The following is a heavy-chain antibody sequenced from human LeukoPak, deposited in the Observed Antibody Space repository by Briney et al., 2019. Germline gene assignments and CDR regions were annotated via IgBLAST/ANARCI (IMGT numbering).Heavy chain of an antibody. Sequence: PPETLSLTCTVAGGSISSYYWSWIRQPPGKGLEWIGYIYYMGSTDYNPSLKSRVTISVDTSKNQFSLKLSSVTAADTAVYYCARHMGLGYSYGYPYFDYWGQGTLVTVSS. J-gene: IGHJ4*02. CDR1: GGSISSYY. CDR3: ARHMGLGYSYGYPYFDY. V-gene: IGHV4-59*08. CDR2: IYYMGST. D-gene: IGHD5-18*01.